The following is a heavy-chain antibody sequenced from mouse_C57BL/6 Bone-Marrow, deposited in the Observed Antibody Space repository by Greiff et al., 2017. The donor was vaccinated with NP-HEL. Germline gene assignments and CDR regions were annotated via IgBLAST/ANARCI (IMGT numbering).Heavy chain of an antibody. Sequence: EVHLVESGGGLVQPGGSLKLSCAASGFTFSDYYMYWVRQTPEKRLEWVAYISNGGGSTYYPDTVKGRFTISRDNAKNTLYLQMSRLKSEDTAMYYCARHYSRSGFAYWGQGTLVTVSA. CDR3: ARHYSRSGFAY. CDR1: GFTFSDYY. J-gene: IGHJ3*01. CDR2: ISNGGGST. D-gene: IGHD2-5*01. V-gene: IGHV5-12*01.